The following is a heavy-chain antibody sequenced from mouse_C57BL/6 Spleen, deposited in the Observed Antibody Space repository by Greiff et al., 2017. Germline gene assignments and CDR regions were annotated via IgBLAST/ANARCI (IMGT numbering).Heavy chain of an antibody. J-gene: IGHJ2*01. V-gene: IGHV1-26*01. Sequence: EVQLQQSGPELVKPGASVKISCKASGYTFTDYYMNWVKQSHGKSLEWIGDINPNNGGTSYNQKFTGKATLTVDKSSSTAYMELRSLTSEDSAVYYCARRGYGSSYDYWGQGTTLTVSS. CDR3: ARRGYGSSYDY. CDR1: GYTFTDYY. D-gene: IGHD1-1*01. CDR2: INPNNGGT.